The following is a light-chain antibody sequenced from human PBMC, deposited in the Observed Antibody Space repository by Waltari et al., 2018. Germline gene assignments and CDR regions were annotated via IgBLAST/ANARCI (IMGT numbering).Light chain of an antibody. V-gene: IGKV1-5*03. J-gene: IGKJ1*01. CDR2: KAS. CDR1: QSVGSW. CDR3: QQYNSS. Sequence: DIQMTQSPSTLSASVGDRVTISCRASQSVGSWVAWYQQKPGKAPHLLISKASNLESGVPSRFSGSGSGTEFTRTISSLQPDDFATYYSQQYNSSFGPGTKVEIK.